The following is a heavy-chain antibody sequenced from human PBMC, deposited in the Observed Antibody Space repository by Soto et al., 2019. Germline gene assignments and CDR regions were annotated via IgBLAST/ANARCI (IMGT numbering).Heavy chain of an antibody. CDR1: GYTFTTYG. CDR2: ISPYNGNT. Sequence: QVQRVQSGAEVKIPGASVKVSCKASGYTFTTYGISWVRQAPGQGLEWMGWISPYNGNTIYAQRFQGRVSMTTDTSTTTAHMELRSLRVDDTAMYYCARVSATGRPFDYWGQGTLVTVSS. CDR3: ARVSATGRPFDY. D-gene: IGHD6-13*01. J-gene: IGHJ4*02. V-gene: IGHV1-18*04.